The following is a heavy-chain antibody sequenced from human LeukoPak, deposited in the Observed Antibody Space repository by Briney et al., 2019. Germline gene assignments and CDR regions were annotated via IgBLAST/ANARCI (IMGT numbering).Heavy chain of an antibody. CDR3: ARRGDS. Sequence: SQTLSLTCTVSGGSINSGNYYWNWIRQPAGKGLEWIGRLDASGNTYYNPFLKSRVTISMDTSKNQFSLNLTSVTAADTAVYFCARRGDSWGQGTLVTVSS. CDR2: LDASGNT. D-gene: IGHD3-10*01. CDR1: GGSINSGNYY. V-gene: IGHV4-61*02. J-gene: IGHJ5*01.